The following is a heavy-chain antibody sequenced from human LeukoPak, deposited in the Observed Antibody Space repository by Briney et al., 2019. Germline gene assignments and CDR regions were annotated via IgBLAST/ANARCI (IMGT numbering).Heavy chain of an antibody. CDR1: GYTFTSYE. Sequence: GASVKVSCKASGYTFTSYEINWVRQATGQGLEWMGWMNPYSGDTGYAQKFQGRLTITRDTSISTAYMELSSLRSEDTAVFYCARAVYNSGPYYFDYWGQGTLVTVSS. D-gene: IGHD6-19*01. CDR3: ARAVYNSGPYYFDY. CDR2: MNPYSGDT. J-gene: IGHJ4*02. V-gene: IGHV1-8*03.